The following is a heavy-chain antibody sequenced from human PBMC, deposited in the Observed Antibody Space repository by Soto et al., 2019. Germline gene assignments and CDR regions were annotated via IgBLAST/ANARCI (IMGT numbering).Heavy chain of an antibody. D-gene: IGHD6-13*01. CDR2: INAANGDT. V-gene: IGHV1-3*01. Sequence: ASVKVSCKASGYTFTSYGIHWVRQAPGQRLEWMGWINAANGDTIYSPKFQGRVTITRDTSASTAYMELSSLRSEGTALYYCVRRHVSATGIDWFDPWGQGTLVTVSS. CDR1: GYTFTSYG. J-gene: IGHJ5*02. CDR3: VRRHVSATGIDWFDP.